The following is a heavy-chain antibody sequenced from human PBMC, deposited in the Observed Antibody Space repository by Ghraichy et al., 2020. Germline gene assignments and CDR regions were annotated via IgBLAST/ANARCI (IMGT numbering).Heavy chain of an antibody. Sequence: SETLSLTCGVSGYSISSGYYWGWIRQPPGKGLEWIGSIYHSGSTYYNPSLKSRVTISVDTSKNQFSLKLSSVTAADTAVYYCARDRGIAGAGVSYNWFDPWGQGTLVTVSS. V-gene: IGHV4-38-2*02. J-gene: IGHJ5*02. D-gene: IGHD6-19*01. CDR1: GYSISSGYY. CDR3: ARDRGIAGAGVSYNWFDP. CDR2: IYHSGST.